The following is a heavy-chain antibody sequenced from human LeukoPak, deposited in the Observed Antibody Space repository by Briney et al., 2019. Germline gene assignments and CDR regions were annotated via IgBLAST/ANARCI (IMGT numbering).Heavy chain of an antibody. V-gene: IGHV3-30*02. D-gene: IGHD2-21*02. CDR2: IRYDGSEK. Sequence: SGGSLRLSCTASGFTFSNYGMHWVRQAPGKGLEWVAFIRYDGSEKYYADSVKGRITISRDNSKNTLYLQMNSLRAEDTAVYYCTTGGLAHIVVVTATDLEDYWGQGTLVTVSS. CDR1: GFTFSNYG. CDR3: TTGGLAHIVVVTATDLEDY. J-gene: IGHJ4*02.